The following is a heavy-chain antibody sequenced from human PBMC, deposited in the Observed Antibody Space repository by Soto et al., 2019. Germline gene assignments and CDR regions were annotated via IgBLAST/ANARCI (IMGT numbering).Heavy chain of an antibody. CDR1: GHSFTNYW. J-gene: IGHJ5*02. V-gene: IGHV5-10-1*01. D-gene: IGHD6-13*01. Sequence: XDSLKVSCKCSGHSFTNYWISLVLRMPGKGLEWMGNIDPVDSYTNYGPSFQGHVTFSVDTSISTAYLQWSSLKASDTAMYYCARIESIARNWFDPCGQGTLVTVSS. CDR3: ARIESIARNWFDP. CDR2: IDPVDSYT.